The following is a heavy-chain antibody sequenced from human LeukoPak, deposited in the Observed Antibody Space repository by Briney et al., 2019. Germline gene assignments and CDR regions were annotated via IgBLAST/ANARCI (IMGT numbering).Heavy chain of an antibody. D-gene: IGHD3-22*01. CDR3: AREYYYDSSGSPGVDY. V-gene: IGHV4-61*02. CDR2: IYTSGST. Sequence: PSETPSLTCTVSGGSISSGSYYWSWIRQPAGKGLEWIGRIYTSGSTNYNPSLKSRVTISVDTSKNQFSLKLSSVTAADTAVYYCAREYYYDSSGSPGVDYWGQGTLVTVSS. J-gene: IGHJ4*02. CDR1: GGSISSGSYY.